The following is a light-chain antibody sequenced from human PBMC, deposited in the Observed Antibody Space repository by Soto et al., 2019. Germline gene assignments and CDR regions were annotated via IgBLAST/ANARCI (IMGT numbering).Light chain of an antibody. J-gene: IGKJ5*01. CDR1: QSVSHY. Sequence: EIVLTQSPATLSLSPGERATLSCRASQSVSHYLAWYQQKPGQAPRLLIYDASSRATGIPARFSGSGSATDFTLTISSLEPEDFAVYYCQQRDNWPSITFGQGTRLEIK. V-gene: IGKV3-11*01. CDR3: QQRDNWPSIT. CDR2: DAS.